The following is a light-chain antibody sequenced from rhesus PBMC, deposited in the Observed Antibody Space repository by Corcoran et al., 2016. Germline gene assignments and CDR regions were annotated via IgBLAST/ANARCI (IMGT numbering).Light chain of an antibody. CDR1: QSLLHSNGNTY. CDR3: VQAIAFPYS. J-gene: IGKJ2*01. V-gene: IGKV2-72*01. CDR2: GGS. Sequence: DIVMTQTPLSLPITPGEPASISCRSSQSLLHSNGNTYLHWSLQQPGQSPQLLIYGGSNRASGVPDRISGSGSGTDVTLKISKVAAEDVGVYSCVQAIAFPYSFGQGTKVEIK.